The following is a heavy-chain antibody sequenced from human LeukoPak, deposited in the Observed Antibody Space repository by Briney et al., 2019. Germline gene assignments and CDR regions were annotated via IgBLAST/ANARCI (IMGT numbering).Heavy chain of an antibody. CDR1: GGTFSSYA. D-gene: IGHD3-10*01. CDR2: IIPIFGTA. CDR3: AREPITMVRGVTNYDYYMDV. J-gene: IGHJ6*03. V-gene: IGHV1-69*05. Sequence: SVKVSCKASGGTFSSYAISWVRQAPGQGLEWMGGIIPIFGTANYAQKFQGRVTITTDESTSTAYMELSSLRSEDTAVYCCAREPITMVRGVTNYDYYMDVWGKGTTVTVSS.